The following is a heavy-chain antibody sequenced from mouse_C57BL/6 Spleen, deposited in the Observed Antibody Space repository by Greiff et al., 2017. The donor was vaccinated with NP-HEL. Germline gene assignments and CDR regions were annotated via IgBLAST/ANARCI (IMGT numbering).Heavy chain of an antibody. CDR1: GYTFTSYW. V-gene: IGHV1-61*01. CDR2: IYPSDSET. Sequence: QVQLQQPGAELVRPGSSVKLSCKASGYTFTSYWMDWVKQRPGQGLEWIGNIYPSDSETHYNQKFKDKATFTVDKSSSTAYMQLSSLTSEDSAVYYCARYYDGYYGYWGQGTTLTVSS. CDR3: ARYYDGYYGY. J-gene: IGHJ2*01. D-gene: IGHD2-3*01.